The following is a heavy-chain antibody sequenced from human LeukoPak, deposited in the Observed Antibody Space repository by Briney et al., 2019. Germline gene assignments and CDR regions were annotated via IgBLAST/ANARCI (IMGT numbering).Heavy chain of an antibody. Sequence: VASVKVSCKASGYTFSSYDINWVRQATGQGLEWMGWMNPNSGNTGYAQKFQGRVTMTRNTSISTAYMELSSLRSEDTAVYYCARRKCSTDCCNWYDPWGQGTLVTVSS. V-gene: IGHV1-8*01. CDR2: MNPNSGNT. CDR3: ARRKCSTDCCNWYDP. CDR1: GYTFSSYD. J-gene: IGHJ5*02. D-gene: IGHD2-2*01.